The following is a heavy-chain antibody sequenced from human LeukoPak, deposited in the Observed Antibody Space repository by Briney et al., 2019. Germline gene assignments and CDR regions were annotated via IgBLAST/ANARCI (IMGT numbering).Heavy chain of an antibody. CDR1: GGSFSGYY. J-gene: IGHJ4*02. V-gene: IGHV4-34*01. Sequence: SETLSLTCAVYGGSFSGYYWSWIRQPPGKGLEWIGEINHSGSTNYNPSLKSRVTISVDTSKNQFSLKLSSVTAADTAVYYCAARPYSSGWYEGFRRFDYWGQGTLVTVSS. D-gene: IGHD6-19*01. CDR2: INHSGST. CDR3: AARPYSSGWYEGFRRFDY.